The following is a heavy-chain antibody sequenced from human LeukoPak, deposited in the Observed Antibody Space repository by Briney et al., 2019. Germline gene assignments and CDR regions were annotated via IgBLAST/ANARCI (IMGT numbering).Heavy chain of an antibody. V-gene: IGHV3-30-3*01. CDR2: ISYDGSNK. J-gene: IGHJ4*02. CDR1: GFTFSSYA. D-gene: IGHD3-22*01. Sequence: GGSLRLSCAASGFTFSSYAMHWVRQAPGKGLEWVAVISYDGSNKYYADSVKGRFTISRDNSKNTLYLQMNSLRAEDTAVYYCARGPNPGAEYDSSGYYSECFDYWGQGTLVTVSS. CDR3: ARGPNPGAEYDSSGYYSECFDY.